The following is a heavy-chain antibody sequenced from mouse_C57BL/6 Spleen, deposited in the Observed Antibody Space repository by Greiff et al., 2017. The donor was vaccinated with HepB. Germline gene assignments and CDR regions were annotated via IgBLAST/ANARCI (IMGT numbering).Heavy chain of an antibody. Sequence: EVQVVESEGGLVQPGSSMKLSCTASGFTFSDYYMAWVRQVPEKGLEWVANINYDGSSTYYLDSLKSRFIISSDNAKNILYLQMSSLKSEDTATYYCARSTDYCDDWGKGTTLTVSS. CDR3: ARSTDYCDD. CDR2: INYDGSST. CDR1: GFTFSDYY. V-gene: IGHV5-16*01. D-gene: IGHD1-1*01. J-gene: IGHJ2*01.